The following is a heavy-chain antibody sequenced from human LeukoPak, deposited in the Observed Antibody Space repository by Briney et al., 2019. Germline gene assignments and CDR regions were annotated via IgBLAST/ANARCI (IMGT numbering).Heavy chain of an antibody. V-gene: IGHV1-8*01. CDR2: MNPTSGDT. J-gene: IGHJ6*03. Sequence: ASVKVSCKASGYTFSHYDVNWVRQAPGQGLEWIGWMNPTSGDTGYAQKFQGRVTMTRSMSRNTAYMELSRLRSEDTAVYFCARVVMKAFYYYYMDVWGKGTTISISS. D-gene: IGHD2-21*01. CDR1: GYTFSHYD. CDR3: ARVVMKAFYYYYMDV.